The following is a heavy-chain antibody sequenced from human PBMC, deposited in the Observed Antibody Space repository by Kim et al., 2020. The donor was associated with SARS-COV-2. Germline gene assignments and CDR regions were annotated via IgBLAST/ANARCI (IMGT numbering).Heavy chain of an antibody. V-gene: IGHV1-18*01. CDR1: GYTFTSYA. Sequence: ASVKVSCKASGYTFTSYAISWVRQAPGQGPEWMGWMSGYNGKTHYAETLQGRVTMTRDTSTSTAYMELTSLTYDDTAVYYCARDPSGGYYYWGQGTLVTVSS. CDR2: MSGYNGKT. J-gene: IGHJ4*02. D-gene: IGHD5-12*01. CDR3: ARDPSGGYYY.